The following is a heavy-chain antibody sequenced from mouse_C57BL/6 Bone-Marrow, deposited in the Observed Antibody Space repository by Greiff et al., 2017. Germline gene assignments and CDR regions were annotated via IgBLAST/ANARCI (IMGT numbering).Heavy chain of an antibody. CDR2: ISNGGGST. CDR3: ARPHYYGSSYRYFDV. D-gene: IGHD1-1*01. Sequence: EVQLQQSGGGLVQPGGSLKLSCAASGFTFSDYYMYWVRQTPEKRLEWVAYISNGGGSTYYPDTVKGRFTISRDNAKNTLYLQMSRLKSEDTAMYYCARPHYYGSSYRYFDVWGTGTTVTVSS. J-gene: IGHJ1*03. CDR1: GFTFSDYY. V-gene: IGHV5-12*01.